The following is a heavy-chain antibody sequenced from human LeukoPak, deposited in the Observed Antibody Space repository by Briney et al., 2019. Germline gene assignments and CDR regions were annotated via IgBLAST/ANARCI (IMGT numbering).Heavy chain of an antibody. J-gene: IGHJ6*02. CDR3: ARADCSSTRCDDYYCCGMDV. CDR1: GFTFSSYS. D-gene: IGHD2-2*01. V-gene: IGHV3-48*04. CDR2: ISSSSSTI. Sequence: GGSLRLSCAASGFTFSSYSMNWVRQAPGKGLEWVSYISSSSSTIYYADSVKGRFTISRDNAKNSLYLQMNSLRAEDTAVYSGARADCSSTRCDDYYCCGMDVWGQGTTVTVSS.